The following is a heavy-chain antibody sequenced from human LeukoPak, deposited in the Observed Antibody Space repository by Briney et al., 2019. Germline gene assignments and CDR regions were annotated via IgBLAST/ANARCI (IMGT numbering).Heavy chain of an antibody. V-gene: IGHV4-61*01. CDR3: ARDTPRGILTGYDMGGYYYYYGMDV. CDR2: IYYSGST. J-gene: IGHJ6*02. CDR1: GGSVSSGSYY. Sequence: PSETLSLTCTVSGGSVSSGSYYWSWIRQPPGKGLEWIGYIYYSGSTNYNPSLKSRVTISVDTSKNQFSLKLSSVTAADTAVYYCARDTPRGILTGYDMGGYYYYYGMDVWGQGTTVTVSS. D-gene: IGHD3-9*01.